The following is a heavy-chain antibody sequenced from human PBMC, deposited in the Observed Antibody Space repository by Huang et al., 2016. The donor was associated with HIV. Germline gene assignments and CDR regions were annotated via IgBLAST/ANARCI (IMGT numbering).Heavy chain of an antibody. D-gene: IGHD2-8*01. CDR3: ARGSRSNGVSSFDY. CDR1: GFTFSSYA. J-gene: IGHJ4*02. Sequence: QVQLVESGGGVVQPGRSLRLSCAASGFTFSSYAMHWVSQAPGKGLEWVAVISYDGSNKYYADSVKGRFTISRDNSKNTLDLQMNSLRAEDTAVYYCARGSRSNGVSSFDYWGQGTLVTVSS. V-gene: IGHV3-30-3*01. CDR2: ISYDGSNK.